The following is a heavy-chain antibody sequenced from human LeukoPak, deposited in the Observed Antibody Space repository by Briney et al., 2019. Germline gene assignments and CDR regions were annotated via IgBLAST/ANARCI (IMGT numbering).Heavy chain of an antibody. Sequence: SETLSLTCTVSGGSISSYYWSWIRQPPGKGLEWIGYIYYSGSTNYNTSLKSRVTISVDTSTNQCSLKLSSVTAADTAVYYCAREGRSSWYGPNYFDYWGQGTLVTVSS. J-gene: IGHJ4*02. CDR3: AREGRSSWYGPNYFDY. CDR2: IYYSGST. V-gene: IGHV4-59*01. D-gene: IGHD6-13*01. CDR1: GGSISSYY.